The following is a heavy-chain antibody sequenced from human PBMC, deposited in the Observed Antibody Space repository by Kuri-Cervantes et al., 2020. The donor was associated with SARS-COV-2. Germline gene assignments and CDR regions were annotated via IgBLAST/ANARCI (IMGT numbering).Heavy chain of an antibody. CDR2: ISSSSSYI. V-gene: IGHV3-21*04. CDR3: AKGLGLYYFDY. CDR1: GFTFSSYS. J-gene: IGHJ4*02. Sequence: GGSLRPSCAASGFTFSSYSMNWVRQAPGKGLEWVSSISSSSSYIYYADSVKGRFTISRDNAKNSLYLQMNSLRAEDTAVYYCAKGLGLYYFDYWGQGTLVTVSS. D-gene: IGHD7-27*01.